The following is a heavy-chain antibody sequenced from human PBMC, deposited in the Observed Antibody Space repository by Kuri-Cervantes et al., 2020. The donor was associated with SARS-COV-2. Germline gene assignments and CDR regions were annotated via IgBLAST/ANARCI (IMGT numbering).Heavy chain of an antibody. Sequence: SETLSLTCPVSGGSISSSSYYWGWIRQPPGKGLEWIGSIYYSGSTYYNPSLKSRVTISVDTSKNQFSLKLSSVTAADTAVYYCARRLTSTITIFGVVTRQGFDYWGQGTLVTVSS. D-gene: IGHD3-3*01. V-gene: IGHV4-39*01. CDR3: ARRLTSTITIFGVVTRQGFDY. CDR2: IYYSGST. J-gene: IGHJ4*02. CDR1: GGSISSSSYY.